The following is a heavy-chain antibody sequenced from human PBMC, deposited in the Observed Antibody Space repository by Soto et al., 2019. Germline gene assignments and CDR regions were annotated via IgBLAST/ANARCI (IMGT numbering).Heavy chain of an antibody. CDR3: ARGGTYDFWSGRTYWFDP. CDR2: INPSAGST. D-gene: IGHD3-3*01. V-gene: IGHV1-46*01. Sequence: QVQLVQSGAEVKKPGASVKVSCKASGYTFTSYYMHWLRQAPGQGLEWMGIINPSAGSTSYAQKFQGSVTMTRETSTSTVYMELSSLRSEDTAVYYCARGGTYDFWSGRTYWFDPWGQGTLVTVSS. J-gene: IGHJ5*02. CDR1: GYTFTSYY.